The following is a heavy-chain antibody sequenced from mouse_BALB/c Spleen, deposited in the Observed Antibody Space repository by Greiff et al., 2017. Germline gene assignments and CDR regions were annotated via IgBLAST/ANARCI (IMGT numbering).Heavy chain of an antibody. J-gene: IGHJ3*01. CDR2: IRLKSDNYAT. D-gene: IGHD2-14*01. Sequence: EVQGVESGGGLVQPGGSMKLSCVASGFTFSSYWMSWVRQSPEKGLEWVAEIRLKSDNYATHYAESVKGKFTISRDDSKSRLYLQMNSLRAEDTGIYYCTGYRIFAYWGQGTLVTVSA. V-gene: IGHV6-3*01. CDR3: TGYRIFAY. CDR1: GFTFSSYW.